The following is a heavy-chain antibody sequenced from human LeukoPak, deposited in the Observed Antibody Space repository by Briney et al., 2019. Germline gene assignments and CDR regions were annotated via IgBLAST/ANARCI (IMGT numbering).Heavy chain of an antibody. CDR1: GFPVSINY. D-gene: IGHD3/OR15-3a*01. V-gene: IGHV3-11*04. CDR3: ARARGLGPGGHFDL. Sequence: GGSLRLSCAASGFPVSINYMSWVRQAPGKGLEWVSYISNTGDTIKYADSVQGRFTISRDNAQNSLYLQINSLGVDDTAVYYCARARGLGPGGHFDLWGRGTRATVSS. CDR2: ISNTGDTI. J-gene: IGHJ2*01.